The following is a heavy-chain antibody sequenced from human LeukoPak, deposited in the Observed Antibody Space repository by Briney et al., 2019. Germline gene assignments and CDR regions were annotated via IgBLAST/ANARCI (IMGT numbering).Heavy chain of an antibody. CDR2: IYYSGST. J-gene: IGHJ4*02. CDR1: GGSISSGDYY. Sequence: SQTLSLTCTVSGGSISSGDYYWSWLRQSPGKGLEWIGYIYYSGSTYCNPSLKSRLTMSVDTTKNQFSLNLTSVTAADTAVYFCATYFYGSGSYYPFDYWGQGTLVTVSS. CDR3: ATYFYGSGSYYPFDY. V-gene: IGHV4-30-4*01. D-gene: IGHD3-10*01.